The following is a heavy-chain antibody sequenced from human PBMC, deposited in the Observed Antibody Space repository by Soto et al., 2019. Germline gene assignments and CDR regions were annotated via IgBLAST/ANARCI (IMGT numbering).Heavy chain of an antibody. CDR3: ARDSHLGY. J-gene: IGHJ4*02. CDR2: IYTGGST. D-gene: IGHD7-27*01. Sequence: ESGGGLVQPGGSLRLSCAASGFTVSSTYINWVRQAPGKGLEWVSVIYTGGSTYYADSVKGRFTISRDNSKNTVYLQMNSLRDEDTAMYYCARDSHLGYWGQGTLVTVSS. V-gene: IGHV3-66*01. CDR1: GFTVSSTY.